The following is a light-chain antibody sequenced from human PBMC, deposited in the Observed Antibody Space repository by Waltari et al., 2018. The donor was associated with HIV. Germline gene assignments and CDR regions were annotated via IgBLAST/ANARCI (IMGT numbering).Light chain of an antibody. Sequence: DIQMTQSPFSLSASVGDRVTITCRTSQSVSIYLNWFQQRPGKAPRLLIYASSLEDGVPSRFSGSGSGTHFTLTIASVQPEDVATYFCLQTNSVPYTFGQGTKVDI. CDR2: AS. CDR1: QSVSIY. J-gene: IGKJ2*01. V-gene: IGKV1-39*01. CDR3: LQTNSVPYT.